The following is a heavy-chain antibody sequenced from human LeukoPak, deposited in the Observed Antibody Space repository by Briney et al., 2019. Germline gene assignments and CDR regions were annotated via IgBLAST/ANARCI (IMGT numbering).Heavy chain of an antibody. V-gene: IGHV3-30*04. CDR3: AGSSLGSSSAYRHFDY. CDR1: GFTFSHYA. D-gene: IGHD6-6*01. CDR2: MSSDGNKN. J-gene: IGHJ4*02. Sequence: GGSLRLSCEASGFTFSHYAMHWVRQAPGKGLEWVAVMSSDGNKNYYADSVKGRFTISRDNAKNSLYLQMNSLRAEDSAVYYCAGSSLGSSSAYRHFDYWGQGNLVTVSS.